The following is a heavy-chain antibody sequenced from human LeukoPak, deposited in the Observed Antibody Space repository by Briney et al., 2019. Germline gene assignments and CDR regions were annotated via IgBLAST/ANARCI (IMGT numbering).Heavy chain of an antibody. J-gene: IGHJ3*02. V-gene: IGHV4-59*01. CDR2: MYYSGST. D-gene: IGHD1-26*01. CDR3: ARFYSGSPPDI. CDR1: GGSISDYY. Sequence: SETLSLTCTVSGGSISDYYWSWIRQPPGKGLEWIGYMYYSGSTNYNPSLKSRVTISVDTSKNQFSLKLTFVTAADSAVYYCARFYSGSPPDIWGQGTMDTVSS.